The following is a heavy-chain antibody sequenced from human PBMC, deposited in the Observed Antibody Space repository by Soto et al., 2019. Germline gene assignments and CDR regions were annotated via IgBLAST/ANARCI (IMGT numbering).Heavy chain of an antibody. CDR2: IYPGDSDT. CDR1: GYSFTSYW. D-gene: IGHD2-2*01. CDR3: ARQIVVVPAAESTYGTDV. J-gene: IGHJ6*02. Sequence: PGESLKISCKGSGYSFTSYWIGWVRQMPGKGLEWMGIIYPGDSDTRYSPSFQGQVTISADKSISTAYLQWSSLKASDTAMYYCARQIVVVPAAESTYGTDVWGQGTTVTVSS. V-gene: IGHV5-51*01.